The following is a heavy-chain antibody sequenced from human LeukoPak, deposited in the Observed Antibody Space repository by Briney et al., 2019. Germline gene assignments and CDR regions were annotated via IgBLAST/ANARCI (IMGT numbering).Heavy chain of an antibody. Sequence: PGGSLRLSCAASGFTFSNAWMSWVRQAPGKGLEMVAVISFDGRHEDYAESVKGRVTISRDNSKNTLYLQMSNLRPEDTALFYCARGPDSGSYLGDPFDMWGQGTMVIVSS. CDR3: ARGPDSGSYLGDPFDM. V-gene: IGHV3-30*03. CDR1: GFTFSNAW. J-gene: IGHJ3*02. D-gene: IGHD1-26*01. CDR2: ISFDGRHE.